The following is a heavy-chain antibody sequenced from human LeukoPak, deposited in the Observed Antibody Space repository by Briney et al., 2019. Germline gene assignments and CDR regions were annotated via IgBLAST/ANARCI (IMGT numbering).Heavy chain of an antibody. J-gene: IGHJ4*02. V-gene: IGHV1-18*01. CDR3: ARDRSRIVVVPAAIGY. CDR2: ISAYNGNT. Sequence: ASVKVSCKASGYTFTSYGISWVRQAPGQGLEWMGWISAYNGNTNYAQKLQGRVTMTTDTSTSTAYMELRSLRSDDTAVYYCARDRSRIVVVPAAIGYWGQGTLVTVSS. D-gene: IGHD2-2*02. CDR1: GYTFTSYG.